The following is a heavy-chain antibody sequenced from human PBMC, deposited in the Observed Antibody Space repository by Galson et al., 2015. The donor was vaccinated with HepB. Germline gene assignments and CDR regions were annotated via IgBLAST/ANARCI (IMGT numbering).Heavy chain of an antibody. CDR3: ARGQSRIVGATGY. D-gene: IGHD1-26*01. CDR1: GYTFTSYD. V-gene: IGHV1-8*01. J-gene: IGHJ4*02. CDR2: MNPNSGNT. Sequence: SVKVSCKASGYTFTSYDINWVRQATGQGLEWMGWMNPNSGNTGYAQKFQGRVTMTRNTSISTAYMELSSLRSEDTAVYYCARGQSRIVGATGYWGQGTLVTVSS.